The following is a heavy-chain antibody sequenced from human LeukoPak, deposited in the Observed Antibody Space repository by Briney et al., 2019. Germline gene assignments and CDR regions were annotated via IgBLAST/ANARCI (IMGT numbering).Heavy chain of an antibody. CDR3: ARATDGGTFDY. V-gene: IGHV4-30-2*01. CDR2: IYHSGST. J-gene: IGHJ4*02. CDR1: GGSISSGGYS. D-gene: IGHD4-23*01. Sequence: SETLSLTCAVSGGSISSGGYSWSWIRQPPGKGLEWIGYIYHSGSTYYNPSLKSRVTISVDRSKNQLSLKLSSVTAADTAVYYCARATDGGTFDYWGQGTLVTVSS.